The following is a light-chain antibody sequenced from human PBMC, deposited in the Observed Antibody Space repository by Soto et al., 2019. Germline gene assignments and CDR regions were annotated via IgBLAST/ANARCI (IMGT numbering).Light chain of an antibody. J-gene: IGKJ1*01. CDR1: PSVGSSY. CDR2: CAS. V-gene: IGKV3-20*01. CDR3: QRYGSSSWT. Sequence: VLTQSHGTLSLAPGESAPLYCRASPSVGSSYLVWYPPKPGRAPKLLIYCASSRATGIPNRISVSWAGNDSTLTISRLEPEESAVDYCQRYGSSSWTVGEGHKGDLK.